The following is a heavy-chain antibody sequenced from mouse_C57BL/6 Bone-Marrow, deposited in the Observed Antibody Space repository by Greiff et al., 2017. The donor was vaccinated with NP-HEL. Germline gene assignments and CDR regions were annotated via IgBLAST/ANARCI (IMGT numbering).Heavy chain of an antibody. V-gene: IGHV1-26*01. CDR1: GYTFTDYY. CDR3: ARGGWLLCAY. D-gene: IGHD2-3*01. CDR2: INPNNGGT. J-gene: IGHJ3*01. Sequence: VQLQQSGPELVKPGASVKISCKASGYTFTDYYMNWVKQSHGKSLEWIGDINPNNGGTSYNQKFKGKAILTVDKSSSTAYMELRSLTSEDSAVYYCARGGWLLCAYWGQGTLVTVSA.